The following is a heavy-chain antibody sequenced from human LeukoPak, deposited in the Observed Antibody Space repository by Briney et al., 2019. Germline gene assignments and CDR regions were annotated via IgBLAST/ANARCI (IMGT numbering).Heavy chain of an antibody. J-gene: IGHJ4*02. CDR3: ARDRFFRGVIITFDY. Sequence: PGGSLRLSCAASGFTFSDYYMSWIRQAPGKELEWVSYIGSSASTIYYADSVKGRFTISRDNAKNSLYLQMNSLRAEDTAVYYCARDRFFRGVIITFDYWGQGTLVTVSS. CDR1: GFTFSDYY. CDR2: IGSSASTI. D-gene: IGHD3-10*01. V-gene: IGHV3-11*04.